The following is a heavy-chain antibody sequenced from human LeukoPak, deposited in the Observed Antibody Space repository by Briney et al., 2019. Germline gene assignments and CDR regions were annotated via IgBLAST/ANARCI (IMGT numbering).Heavy chain of an antibody. CDR3: ARPGADCGSAGCYTYPYYGLDV. CDR2: ISAYNGNT. J-gene: IGHJ6*02. CDR1: GYSFSGHG. V-gene: IGHV1-18*01. D-gene: IGHD2-2*02. Sequence: ASVKVSCKASGYSFSGHGITWVRQAPGQGLEWMGWISAYNGNTKYAQNLQGRVTMTTDISTSTAYMELRSLRSDDTAVYYCARPGADCGSAGCYTYPYYGLDVWGQGTTVTASS.